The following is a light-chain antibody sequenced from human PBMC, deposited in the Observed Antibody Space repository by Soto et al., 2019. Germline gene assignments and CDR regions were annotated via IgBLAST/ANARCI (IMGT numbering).Light chain of an antibody. CDR3: QHYVTSSIT. Sequence: EIVLTQSPATLSLSPGERATLSCRASQSVTSTLAWYQQKPGQTPRLLIYDASTRATGTPDRISGGGSGTDFTLTISRLEPEDFAVYYCQHYVTSSITFGQGTRLEIK. V-gene: IGKV3-20*01. J-gene: IGKJ5*01. CDR1: QSVTST. CDR2: DAS.